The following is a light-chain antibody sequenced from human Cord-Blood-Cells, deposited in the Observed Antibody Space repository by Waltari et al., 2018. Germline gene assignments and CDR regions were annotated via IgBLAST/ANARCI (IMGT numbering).Light chain of an antibody. V-gene: IGLV2-11*01. J-gene: IGLJ2*01. CDR3: CSYAGSYTVV. Sequence: QSALTQPRPVSGSPGQSVTISCTGTSSDVGGYHHVSWYQQHPGKAPKLMIYDVSKRPSGFPDRFSGSKAGNTASLTISGLQAEDEADYYCCSYAGSYTVVFGGGTKLTVL. CDR1: SSDVGGYHH. CDR2: DVS.